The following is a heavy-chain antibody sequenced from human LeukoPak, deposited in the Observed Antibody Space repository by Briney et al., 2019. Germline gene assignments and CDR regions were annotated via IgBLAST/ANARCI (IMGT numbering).Heavy chain of an antibody. J-gene: IGHJ4*02. D-gene: IGHD6-19*01. Sequence: SETLSLTCTVSGGPISSGDYYWSWIRQPPGKGLEWIGYIYYSGSTYYNPSLKSRVTISVDTSKNQFSLKLSSVTAADTAVYYCARDLSRVAGTLDYWGQGTLVTVSS. CDR3: ARDLSRVAGTLDY. CDR1: GGPISSGDYY. V-gene: IGHV4-30-4*08. CDR2: IYYSGST.